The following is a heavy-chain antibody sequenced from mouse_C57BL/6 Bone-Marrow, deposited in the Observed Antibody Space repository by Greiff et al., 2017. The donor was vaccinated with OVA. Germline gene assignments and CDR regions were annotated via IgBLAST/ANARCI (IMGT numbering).Heavy chain of an antibody. D-gene: IGHD4-1*01. J-gene: IGHJ4*01. Sequence: VQVVESGAELARPGASVKLSCKASGYTFTSYGISWVKQRTGQGLEWIGEIYPRSGNTYYNEKFKGKATLTADKSSSTAYMELRSLTSEDSAVYVCARCWEDAMDYWGQGTSVTVSS. CDR1: GYTFTSYG. CDR2: IYPRSGNT. CDR3: ARCWEDAMDY. V-gene: IGHV1-81*01.